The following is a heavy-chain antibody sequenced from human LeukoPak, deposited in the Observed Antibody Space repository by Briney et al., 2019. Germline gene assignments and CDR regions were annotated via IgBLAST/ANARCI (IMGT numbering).Heavy chain of an antibody. CDR2: IKQDGSEK. CDR3: ARDPGGSDDY. D-gene: IGHD2-15*01. J-gene: IGHJ4*02. Sequence: GGSLRLSCAASGFTFSSYAMSWVRQAPGKGLEWVANIKQDGSEKYYVDSVKGRFTISRDNAKNSLYLQMNSLRAEDTAVYYCARDPGGSDDYWGQGTLVTVSS. V-gene: IGHV3-7*04. CDR1: GFTFSSYA.